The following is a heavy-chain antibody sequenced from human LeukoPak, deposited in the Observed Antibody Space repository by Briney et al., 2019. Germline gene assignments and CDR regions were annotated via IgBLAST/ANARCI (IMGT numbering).Heavy chain of an antibody. D-gene: IGHD5-18*01. CDR2: ISYDGSNK. Sequence: GGSLRLSCAASGFTFSSYAMHWVRQAPGKGLEWVAVISYDGSNKYYADSVKGRFTISRDNSKNTLYLQMNSLRAEDTAVYYCARDQYTSYGMDVWGQGTTVTVSS. CDR1: GFTFSSYA. J-gene: IGHJ6*02. CDR3: ARDQYTSYGMDV. V-gene: IGHV3-30-3*01.